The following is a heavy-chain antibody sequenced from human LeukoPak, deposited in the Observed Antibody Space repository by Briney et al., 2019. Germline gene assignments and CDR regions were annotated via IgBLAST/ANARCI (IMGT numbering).Heavy chain of an antibody. CDR3: ARDSGSGYYHPFDY. V-gene: IGHV4-30-2*01. CDR1: GGSISSGFYS. J-gene: IGHJ4*02. D-gene: IGHD3-22*01. Sequence: PSQTLSLTCAVSGGSISSGFYSWSWIRQPPGKGLEWIGYIYHSGSTSYNPSLKSRVTISVDRFTNQFSLKLSSVTAADTAVYYCARDSGSGYYHPFDYWGQGTLVTVSS. CDR2: IYHSGST.